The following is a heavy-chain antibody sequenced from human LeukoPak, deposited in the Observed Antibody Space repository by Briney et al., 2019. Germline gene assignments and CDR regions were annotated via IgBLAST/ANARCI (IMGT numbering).Heavy chain of an antibody. J-gene: IGHJ4*02. Sequence: GGSLRLFCAASGFDFSSYAVSWVRQAPGKGLEGVSAITGRGGSTYYADSVKGRFTVSRDNPRNTLYLQMNSLRAEATAVYYSGQDEQGFRMQTSHWGQGNLVTVSS. V-gene: IGHV3-23*01. D-gene: IGHD2/OR15-2a*01. CDR1: GFDFSSYA. CDR2: ITGRGGST. CDR3: GQDEQGFRMQTSH.